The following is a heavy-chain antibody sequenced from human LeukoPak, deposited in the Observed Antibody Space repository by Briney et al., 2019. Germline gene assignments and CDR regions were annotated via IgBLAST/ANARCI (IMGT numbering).Heavy chain of an antibody. J-gene: IGHJ4*02. CDR2: INHSGST. V-gene: IGHV4-34*01. D-gene: IGHD1-7*01. CDR1: GGSFSGYY. Sequence: KPSETLSLTCAVYGGSFSGYYWSWIRQPPGKGLEWIGEINHSGSTNYNPSLKSRVTISIDTSKNQFSLKLSSVTAADTAVYYCARGLLNWNYDYWGQGTLVTVSS. CDR3: ARGLLNWNYDY.